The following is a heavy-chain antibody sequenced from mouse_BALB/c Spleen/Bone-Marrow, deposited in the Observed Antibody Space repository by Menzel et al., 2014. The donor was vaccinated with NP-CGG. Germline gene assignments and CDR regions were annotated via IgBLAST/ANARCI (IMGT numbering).Heavy chain of an antibody. Sequence: EVKLMESGGGLVQPGGSLKLSCAASGFTFGNYAMSWVRQTPDKRLELVATINSNGGSTYYPDSVKGRFTISRDNARNTLYLQISSLKSEDTAMYYCARVAYYNVYFDYWGQGTTLTVSS. J-gene: IGHJ2*01. CDR2: INSNGGST. CDR1: GFTFGNYA. D-gene: IGHD2-12*01. CDR3: ARVAYYNVYFDY. V-gene: IGHV5-6-3*01.